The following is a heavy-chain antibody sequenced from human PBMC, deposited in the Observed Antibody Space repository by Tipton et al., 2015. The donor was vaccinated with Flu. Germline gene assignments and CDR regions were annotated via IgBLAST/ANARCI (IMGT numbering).Heavy chain of an antibody. CDR3: ARRDFSNYVSEPKSWFNP. CDR2: IHRTGYT. J-gene: IGHJ5*02. CDR1: GDSIGSGYY. Sequence: TLSLTCSVSGDSIGSGYYWGWIRQPPGKGLEWIGNIHRTGYTYHNPSLKSRVTMSVDTSKNQFSLRLSSVTAADTAVYHCARRDFSNYVSEPKSWFNPWGQGTLVTVSS. D-gene: IGHD4-11*01. V-gene: IGHV4-38-2*01.